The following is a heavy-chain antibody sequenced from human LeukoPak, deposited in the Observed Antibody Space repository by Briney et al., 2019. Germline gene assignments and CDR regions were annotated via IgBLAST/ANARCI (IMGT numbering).Heavy chain of an antibody. D-gene: IGHD3-10*01. CDR3: LLWFGELLPDY. V-gene: IGHV1-2*02. CDR2: INPKNAGT. Sequence: ASVKVSCKASGYTFTGHYMHWVRQAPGQGLEWMGWINPKNAGTNFAQRFQGRVTMTRDTSISTVYMELSRLRSDDTAVYYCLLWFGELLPDYWGQGTLVTVSS. J-gene: IGHJ4*02. CDR1: GYTFTGHY.